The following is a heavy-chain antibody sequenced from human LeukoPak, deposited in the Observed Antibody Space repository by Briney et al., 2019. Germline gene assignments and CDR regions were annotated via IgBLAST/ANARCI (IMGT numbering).Heavy chain of an antibody. CDR3: ARGVRGDFLYYFDY. V-gene: IGHV4-34*01. D-gene: IGHD3-10*01. CDR1: GGSFSGYY. Sequence: PSETLSLTCAVYGGSFSGYYWSWIRQPPGKGLEWVGEINHSGSTNYNPSLKSRVTISVDTSKNQFSLKLSSVTAADTAVYYCARGVRGDFLYYFDYWGQGTLVTVSS. CDR2: INHSGST. J-gene: IGHJ4*02.